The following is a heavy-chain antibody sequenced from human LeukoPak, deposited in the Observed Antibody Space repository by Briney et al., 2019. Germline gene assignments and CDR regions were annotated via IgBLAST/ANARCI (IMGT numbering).Heavy chain of an antibody. Sequence: SETLSLTCTVSGGSISSGGYYWGWTRQPPGKGLEWIASIYFDGSTYYDPSLKSRVTISVDTSKSQFSLKLSSVTAADTAVYYCASPPITGTTHYYYGIDVWGQGTTVTVSS. V-gene: IGHV4-39*01. CDR1: GGSISSGGYY. CDR2: IYFDGST. J-gene: IGHJ6*02. CDR3: ASPPITGTTHYYYGIDV. D-gene: IGHD1-7*01.